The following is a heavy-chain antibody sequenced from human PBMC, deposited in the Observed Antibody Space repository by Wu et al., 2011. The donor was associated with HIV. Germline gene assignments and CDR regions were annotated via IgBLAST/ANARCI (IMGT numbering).Heavy chain of an antibody. Sequence: QVQLVQSGAEVKKPGASVTVSCKASGYTFTNYYIHWVRQAPGQGLEWMGTVNPSGGSTSYAQKFQGRVTMTRDTSTSTVYMELSSLTSEDTAVYYCARGNYDGSRYCDYWGQGSLVTVSS. J-gene: IGHJ4*02. CDR3: ARGNYDGSRYCDY. D-gene: IGHD3-22*01. CDR2: VNPSGGST. V-gene: IGHV1-46*01. CDR1: GYTFTNYY.